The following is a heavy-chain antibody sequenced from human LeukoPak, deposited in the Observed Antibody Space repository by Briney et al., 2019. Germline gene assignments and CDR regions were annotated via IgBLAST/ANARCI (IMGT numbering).Heavy chain of an antibody. CDR1: GYSFTSHY. Sequence: VASVKVSCKGSGYSFTSHYMHWVRQAPGQRLEWMGLINPRGTSTIYAEKFQGRIIMTRDMSTTTDYMELSSLKSDDTAVYYCARDNSIHERGWWFDPWGQGTQVTVSS. J-gene: IGHJ5*02. V-gene: IGHV1-46*01. CDR3: ARDNSIHERGWWFDP. D-gene: IGHD4-23*01. CDR2: INPRGTST.